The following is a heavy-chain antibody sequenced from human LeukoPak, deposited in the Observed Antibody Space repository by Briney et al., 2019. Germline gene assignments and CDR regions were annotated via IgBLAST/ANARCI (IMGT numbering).Heavy chain of an antibody. CDR1: GYSFTNYY. CDR2: INPSGGST. V-gene: IGHV1-46*01. J-gene: IGHJ4*02. CDR3: ARTRGYYFDY. Sequence: ASVKVSCKPSGYSFTNYYMHWMRQAPGQGLEWMGMINPSGGSTTYAQKFQGRVTMTRDMSTSTVYMELSSLTSEDTAVYYCARTRGYYFDYWGQGTLVTVSS.